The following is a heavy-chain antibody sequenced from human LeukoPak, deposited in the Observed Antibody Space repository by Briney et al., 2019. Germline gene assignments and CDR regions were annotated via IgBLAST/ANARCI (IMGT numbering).Heavy chain of an antibody. J-gene: IGHJ4*02. Sequence: GGSLRLSCAASGFTFSNYIMTWVRQAPGKGLEWVSSISSSSSYIYYADSVKGRFTISRDNAKNSLYLQMNSLRAEDTAVYYCAKTYSSSRYYFDYWGQGTLVTVSS. CDR2: ISSSSSYI. V-gene: IGHV3-21*04. CDR1: GFTFSNYI. D-gene: IGHD6-13*01. CDR3: AKTYSSSRYYFDY.